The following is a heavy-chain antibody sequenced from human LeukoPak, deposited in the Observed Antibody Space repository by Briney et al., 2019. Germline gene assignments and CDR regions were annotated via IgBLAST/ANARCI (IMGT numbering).Heavy chain of an antibody. Sequence: ASVKVSCKASGYTFTSYDINWVRQATGQGLEWMGWMNPNSGNTGYAQKFQGRVTITRNTSLSTAYMELSSLRSEDTAVYYCARRAGAYSHPYDYWGQGTLVTVSS. CDR1: GYTFTSYD. CDR3: ARRAGAYSHPYDY. J-gene: IGHJ4*02. CDR2: MNPNSGNT. D-gene: IGHD4/OR15-4a*01. V-gene: IGHV1-8*03.